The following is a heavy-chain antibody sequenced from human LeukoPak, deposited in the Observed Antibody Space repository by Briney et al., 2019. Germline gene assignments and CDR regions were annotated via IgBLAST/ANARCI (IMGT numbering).Heavy chain of an antibody. V-gene: IGHV3-21*01. D-gene: IGHD3-10*01. Sequence: PGGSLRLSCAASGFTFSSYSMNWVRQAPGKGLEWVSSISSSSSYIYYADSVKGRFTISRDNAKNSLYLQMNSLRAEDTAVYYCARDAVVTIVRGQDAFDIWGQGTMVTVSS. CDR3: ARDAVVTIVRGQDAFDI. CDR2: ISSSSSYI. CDR1: GFTFSSYS. J-gene: IGHJ3*02.